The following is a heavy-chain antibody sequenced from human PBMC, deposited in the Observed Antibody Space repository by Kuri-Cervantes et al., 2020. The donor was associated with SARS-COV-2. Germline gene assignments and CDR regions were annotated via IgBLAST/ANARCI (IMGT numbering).Heavy chain of an antibody. CDR3: ARSTELTPFDY. CDR1: GFTFDDYA. CDR2: ISWNSGSI. Sequence: SLKISCAASGFTFDDYAMHWVRQAPGKGLEWVSGISWNSGSIGYADSVKGRFTISRDNAKNSLYLQMNNLRAEDTALYYCARSTELTPFDYWGQGTLVTVSS. J-gene: IGHJ4*02. V-gene: IGHV3-9*01. D-gene: IGHD1-1*01.